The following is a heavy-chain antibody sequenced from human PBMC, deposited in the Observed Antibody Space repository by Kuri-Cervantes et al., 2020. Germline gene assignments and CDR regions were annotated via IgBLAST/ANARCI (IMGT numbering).Heavy chain of an antibody. V-gene: IGHV3-30*02. CDR1: GFTFSAYT. D-gene: IGHD5-18*01. J-gene: IGHJ4*02. CDR3: AKDRGYSYGELDY. CDR2: IRYDGSNK. Sequence: GESLKISCAASGFTFSAYTTHWIRQTPGKGLEWVAFIRYDGSNKYYADSVKGRFTISRDNSKNTLYLQMNSLRAEDTAVYYCAKDRGYSYGELDYWGQGTLVTVSS.